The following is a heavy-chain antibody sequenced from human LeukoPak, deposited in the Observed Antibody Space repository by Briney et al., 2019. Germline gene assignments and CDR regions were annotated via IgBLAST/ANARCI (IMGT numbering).Heavy chain of an antibody. CDR1: GVSFRSYA. CDR2: LRGGGET. V-gene: IGHV3-23*01. Sequence: SGGSLRLSCAASGVSFRSYAMSWVRQAPARGLEGVSSLRGGGETFYAASVKGRFTISRDNYKNTLYLQLSSLRAEDTAVYYCANTMVRGSYNMDVWGQGTTVTVSS. J-gene: IGHJ6*02. D-gene: IGHD3-10*01. CDR3: ANTMVRGSYNMDV.